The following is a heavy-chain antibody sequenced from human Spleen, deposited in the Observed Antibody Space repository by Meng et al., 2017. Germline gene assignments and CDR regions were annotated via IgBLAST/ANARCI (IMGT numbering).Heavy chain of an antibody. Sequence: VRAQESGPGLVKPSQTLSLTCTVSGDSISSGGYYWSWIRQHPGKGLEWIGYIYFSGSTYYNPSLKSLVTMSVDTSKNQFSLNLSSVTAADTAVYYCARGGWYVLSWGQGTLVTVSS. D-gene: IGHD6-19*01. V-gene: IGHV4-31*01. J-gene: IGHJ5*02. CDR2: IYFSGST. CDR1: GDSISSGGYY. CDR3: ARGGWYVLS.